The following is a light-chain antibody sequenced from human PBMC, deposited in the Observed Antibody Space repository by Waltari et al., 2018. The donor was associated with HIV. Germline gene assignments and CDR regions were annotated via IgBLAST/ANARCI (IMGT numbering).Light chain of an antibody. CDR3: CSCPRSGIRYV. V-gene: IGLV2-23*02. CDR2: EVT. CDR1: SSNVGSDDL. Sequence: QSALTQPASVSGSPGQSITISCTGTSSNVGSDDLVSWYQQHPGEAPKLIIYEVTKRPSGVSNRFSGSESGNTASLTISGLQAEDEADYYCCSCPRSGIRYVFGTGTKVTVL. J-gene: IGLJ1*01.